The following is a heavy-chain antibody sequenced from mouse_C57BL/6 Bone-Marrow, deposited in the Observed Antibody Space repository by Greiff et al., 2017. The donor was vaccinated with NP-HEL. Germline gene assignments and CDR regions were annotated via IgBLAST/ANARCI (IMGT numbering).Heavy chain of an antibody. V-gene: IGHV1-19*01. Sequence: SGPVLVKPGASVKMSCKASGYTFTDYYMNWVKQSHGKSLEWIGVINPYNGGTSYNQKFKGKATLTVDKSSSTAYMELNSLTSEDSAVYYCARVERYAMDYWGQGTSVTVSS. CDR2: INPYNGGT. CDR1: GYTFTDYY. CDR3: ARVERYAMDY. J-gene: IGHJ4*01.